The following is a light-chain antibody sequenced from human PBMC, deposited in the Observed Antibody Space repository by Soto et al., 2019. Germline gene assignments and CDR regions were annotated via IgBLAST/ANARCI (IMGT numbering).Light chain of an antibody. CDR3: QQLERYPST. J-gene: IGKJ4*01. V-gene: IGKV1-5*01. Sequence: DIQMTQSPSTLSASVGDRVTITCRASQSISSWLAWYQQKPGKAPKLLIYDASTLQSGVPSRFSGSGSGTDFTLSSLQPEDFATYYCQQLERYPSTFGGGTKVEIK. CDR2: DAS. CDR1: QSISSW.